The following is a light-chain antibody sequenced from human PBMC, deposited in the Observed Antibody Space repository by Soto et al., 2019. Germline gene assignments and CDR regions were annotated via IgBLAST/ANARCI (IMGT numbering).Light chain of an antibody. V-gene: IGLV1-40*01. Sequence: QSVLTQPPSVSGAPGQRVIISCTGSSSNLGSYDVYWYQQLPGTAPKLLIYGNNNRPSGVPDRFSGSKSGTSASLAITGLQAEDEADYYCQSYDNSLSGSLFGGGTKLT. CDR3: QSYDNSLSGSL. CDR1: SSNLGSYD. CDR2: GNN. J-gene: IGLJ2*01.